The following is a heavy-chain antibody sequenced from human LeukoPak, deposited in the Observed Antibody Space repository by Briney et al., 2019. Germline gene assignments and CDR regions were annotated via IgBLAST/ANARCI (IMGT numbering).Heavy chain of an antibody. CDR2: IYDSGATT. CDR3: AKRTNNNWVFDY. D-gene: IGHD1-1*01. Sequence: AGGSLRLSCEASGFTFSSYGMSWVRQAPGKGLEWVSTIYDSGATTYYADSVKGRFTISRDNSKSILYLQMDSLRAEDTAIYYCAKRTNNNWVFDYWGQGTLVTVSS. J-gene: IGHJ4*02. CDR1: GFTFSSYG. V-gene: IGHV3-23*01.